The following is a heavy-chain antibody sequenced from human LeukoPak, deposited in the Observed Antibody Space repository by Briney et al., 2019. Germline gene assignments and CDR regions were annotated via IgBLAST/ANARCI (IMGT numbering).Heavy chain of an antibody. CDR3: ARDAQRGFDYSTSLKN. CDR1: GFIFSRHG. J-gene: IGHJ4*01. CDR2: IWSDATNR. Sequence: GGSLRLSCAASGFIFSRHGMHWVRQAPGKGLEWVAVIWSDATNRFYAESVKGRFTISRDNSQNTVFLQINSLRVKDTAIYYCARDAQRGFDYSTSLKNWGHGPLVTVSS. V-gene: IGHV3-33*01. D-gene: IGHD4-11*01.